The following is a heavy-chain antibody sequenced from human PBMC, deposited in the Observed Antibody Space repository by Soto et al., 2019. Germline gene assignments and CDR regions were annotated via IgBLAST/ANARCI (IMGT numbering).Heavy chain of an antibody. CDR3: ARADYYDRSGYLLPCGY. D-gene: IGHD3-22*01. Sequence: QVQLVQSGAEVKKPGASVKVSCKASGYTFTSYDINWVRQATGQGLEWMGWMNPNSGNTGYAQKFQVRVTMTRNTSISTAYMELIRLRSADTAVYYCARADYYDRSGYLLPCGYWGQGTLVTVSS. V-gene: IGHV1-8*01. CDR1: GYTFTSYD. J-gene: IGHJ4*02. CDR2: MNPNSGNT.